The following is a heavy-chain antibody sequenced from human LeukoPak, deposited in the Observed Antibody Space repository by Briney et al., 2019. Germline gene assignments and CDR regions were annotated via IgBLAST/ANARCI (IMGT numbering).Heavy chain of an antibody. CDR3: ARGSGSYRSGNWFDP. CDR2: INPNSGGT. Sequence: ASVKVSCKASGYTFTGYYMHWVRQAPGQGLEWMGWINPNSGGTNYAQKFQGWVTMTRDTSISTAYMELSRLRSDDTAVYYCARGSGSYRSGNWFDPWGQGTLVTVSS. V-gene: IGHV1-2*04. J-gene: IGHJ5*02. CDR1: GYTFTGYY. D-gene: IGHD1-26*01.